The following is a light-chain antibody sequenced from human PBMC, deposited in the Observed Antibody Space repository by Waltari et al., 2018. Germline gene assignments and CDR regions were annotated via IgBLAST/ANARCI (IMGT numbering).Light chain of an antibody. CDR2: GAS. J-gene: IGKJ5*01. Sequence: EIVMTQSPATLSVSPGDRATLSCRGSQCVSSTLAWYQQKPGQAPRLLIYGASTRATGIPARFSGSGSGTEFTLTISSLQSEDFAVYYCQQYNNWPPGITFGQGTRLEIK. V-gene: IGKV3-15*01. CDR3: QQYNNWPPGIT. CDR1: QCVSST.